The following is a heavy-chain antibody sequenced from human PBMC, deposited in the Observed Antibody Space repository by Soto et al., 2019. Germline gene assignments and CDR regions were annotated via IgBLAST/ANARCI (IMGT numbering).Heavy chain of an antibody. CDR3: VRQTCLRIRRYPRLGP. Sequence: SRTLSLTCGISGDTVSTTVAAWNWVRQSPWGGLEWLGRACNADQWNFDYSWCMRGRISIVPDASKHQGYLQLEAVTPDDTAIYYCVRQTCLRIRRYPRLGPWDQGPLLPGSS. CDR2: ACNADQWNF. J-gene: IGHJ5*02. D-gene: IGHD3-16*02. CDR1: GDTVSTTVAA. V-gene: IGHV6-1*01.